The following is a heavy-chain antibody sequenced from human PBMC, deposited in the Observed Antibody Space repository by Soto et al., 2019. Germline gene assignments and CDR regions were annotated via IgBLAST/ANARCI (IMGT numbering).Heavy chain of an antibody. J-gene: IGHJ3*02. CDR3: GSAPYRGANSRGAFDI. CDR1: GGSISTEYY. D-gene: IGHD2-15*01. V-gene: IGHV4-30-4*01. Sequence: QVQLQESGPGLVKPSQTLSLTCTVSGGSISTEYYWRWIRQPPGKGLEWIGYFYDSGSTYYNPSLNNRITITVDTSKNNFSLKVYSVTAADTAVDYCGSAPYRGANSRGAFDIWGEGTMVTVSS. CDR2: FYDSGST.